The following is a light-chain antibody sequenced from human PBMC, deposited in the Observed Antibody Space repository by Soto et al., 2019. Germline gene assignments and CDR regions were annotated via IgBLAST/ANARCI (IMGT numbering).Light chain of an antibody. CDR2: DAS. Sequence: EIVLTQSPATLSLCPGERATLSCRASQSVSSYLAWYQQKPGQAPRLLIYDASNRATGIPARFSGSGSGTDFTLTISSLEPEDFAVYYCQQRSNLWTFGQGTKVEVK. J-gene: IGKJ1*01. CDR3: QQRSNLWT. V-gene: IGKV3-11*01. CDR1: QSVSSY.